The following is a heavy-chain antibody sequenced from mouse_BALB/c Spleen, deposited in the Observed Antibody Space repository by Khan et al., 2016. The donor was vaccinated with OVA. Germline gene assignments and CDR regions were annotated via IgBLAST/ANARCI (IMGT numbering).Heavy chain of an antibody. Sequence: QVQLKESGAELVRPGVSVKISCKGSGYTFTDFTLHWVKQSHAMSLEWIGVISTYYGDATYNQRFKDKATMTVDKSSSTAYMELASLTSEDSAIFYYTRGGGGNRFAYWGQGTLVTVSA. J-gene: IGHJ3*01. CDR3: TRGGGGNRFAY. CDR2: ISTYYGDA. CDR1: GYTFTDFT. V-gene: IGHV1S137*01.